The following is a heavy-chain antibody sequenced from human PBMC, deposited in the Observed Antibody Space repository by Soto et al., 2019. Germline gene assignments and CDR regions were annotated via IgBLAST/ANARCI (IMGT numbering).Heavy chain of an antibody. CDR3: ARAVRGYYYDSSGYYYRHYYYYGMDV. Sequence: QVQLVQSGAEVKKPGSSVKVSCKASGGTFSSYAISWVRQAPGQGLEWMGGIIPIFGTANYAQKFQGRVTITADESTSTAYMELSSLRSEDTAVYYCARAVRGYYYDSSGYYYRHYYYYGMDVW. D-gene: IGHD3-22*01. V-gene: IGHV1-69*12. CDR2: IIPIFGTA. J-gene: IGHJ6*01. CDR1: GGTFSSYA.